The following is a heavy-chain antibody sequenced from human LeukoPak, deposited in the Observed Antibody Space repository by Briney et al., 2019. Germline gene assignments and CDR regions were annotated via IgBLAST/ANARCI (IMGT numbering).Heavy chain of an antibody. Sequence: ASVKVSCKASGGTFSSYAISWVRQAPGQGLEWMGWIIPIFGTANYAQKFQGRVTITTDESTSTAYMELSSLRSEDTAVYYCARDSESSYSSSYYYYYYMDVWGKGTTVTVSS. CDR2: IIPIFGTA. CDR1: GGTFSSYA. V-gene: IGHV1-69*05. CDR3: ARDSESSYSSSYYYYYYMDV. D-gene: IGHD6-6*01. J-gene: IGHJ6*03.